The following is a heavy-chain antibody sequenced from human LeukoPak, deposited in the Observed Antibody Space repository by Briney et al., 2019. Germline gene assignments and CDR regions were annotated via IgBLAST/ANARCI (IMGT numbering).Heavy chain of an antibody. CDR1: GFTFDDYA. CDR3: AWGYDYDY. V-gene: IGHV3-9*01. J-gene: IGHJ4*02. CDR2: ISWNSGSI. D-gene: IGHD3-16*01. Sequence: GGSLRLSCAASGFTFDDYAMHWVRQAPGKGLEWASGISWNSGSIGYADSVKGRFTISRDNAKNSLYLQMNSLRVEDTAVYYCAWGYDYDYWGQGTLVTVSS.